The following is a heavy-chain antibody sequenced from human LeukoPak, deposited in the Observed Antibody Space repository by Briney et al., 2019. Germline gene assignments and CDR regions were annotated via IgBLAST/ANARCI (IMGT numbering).Heavy chain of an antibody. J-gene: IGHJ4*02. V-gene: IGHV4-59*08. CDR1: GGSISNYY. D-gene: IGHD3-3*01. CDR2: IYYTGST. Sequence: PSETLSLTCTVSGGSISNYYWSWFRQPPGKGLEWIGYIYYTGSTNSNPSLKSRVTISVDTPKNQFSLQLTSVTAADAAVYYCARHFWNGYYSTFDNWGQGTLVTVSS. CDR3: ARHFWNGYYSTFDN.